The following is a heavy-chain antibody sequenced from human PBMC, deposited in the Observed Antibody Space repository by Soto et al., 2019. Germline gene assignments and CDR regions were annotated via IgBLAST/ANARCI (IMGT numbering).Heavy chain of an antibody. Sequence: EVQLLESGGGLVQPGGSLRLSCAASGFTFSSYAMSWVRQAPGKGLEWVSSISGNGGSTNYADSVKGRFTISRDNSKKTLYLQMNRLRAGGPAICYWGEDRGGYCTSTPCCGGGSFDYWGQGTLVTVSS. J-gene: IGHJ4*02. CDR1: GFTFSSYA. CDR2: ISGNGGST. D-gene: IGHD2-2*01. CDR3: GEDRGGYCTSTPCCGGGSFDY. V-gene: IGHV3-23*01.